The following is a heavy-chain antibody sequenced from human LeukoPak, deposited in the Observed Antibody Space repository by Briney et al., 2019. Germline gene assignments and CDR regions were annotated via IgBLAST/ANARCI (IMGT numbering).Heavy chain of an antibody. D-gene: IGHD6-19*01. V-gene: IGHV3-30*02. J-gene: IGHJ3*02. CDR2: IRYDGSNK. CDR1: GFTFSSYG. CDR3: AKWGGYSGGWYSFRGAFDI. Sequence: GGSLRLSCAASGFTFSSYGMHWVRQAPGKGLEWVAFIRYDGSNKYYADSVKGRFTISRDNSKNTLYLQMNSLRAEDTAVYYCAKWGGYSGGWYSFRGAFDIWGQGTMVTVSS.